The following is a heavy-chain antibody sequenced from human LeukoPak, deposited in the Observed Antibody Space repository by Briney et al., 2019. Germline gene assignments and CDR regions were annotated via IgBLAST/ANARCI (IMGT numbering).Heavy chain of an antibody. Sequence: AAVKVSCKVSGYNLTELSMHWVRQAPGKGLEWMGGFDPEDGETIYAQKFQGRVTMTEDTSTDTAYMEPSSLRSEDTAVYYCATSRYSSSWYPYYGMDVWGQGTTVTVSS. CDR1: GYNLTELS. CDR3: ATSRYSSSWYPYYGMDV. V-gene: IGHV1-24*01. J-gene: IGHJ6*02. D-gene: IGHD6-13*01. CDR2: FDPEDGET.